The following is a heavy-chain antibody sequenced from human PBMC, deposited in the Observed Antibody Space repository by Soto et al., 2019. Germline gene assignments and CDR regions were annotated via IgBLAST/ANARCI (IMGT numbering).Heavy chain of an antibody. Sequence: GGSLRLSCAAPGFTFSSYSMNWVRQAPGKGLEWVSSISSSSSYIYYADSVKGRFTISRDNAKNSLYLQMNSLRAEDTAVYYCAREGRGYSYGFDYWGQGTLVTVSS. CDR2: ISSSSSYI. CDR3: AREGRGYSYGFDY. D-gene: IGHD5-18*01. J-gene: IGHJ4*02. CDR1: GFTFSSYS. V-gene: IGHV3-21*01.